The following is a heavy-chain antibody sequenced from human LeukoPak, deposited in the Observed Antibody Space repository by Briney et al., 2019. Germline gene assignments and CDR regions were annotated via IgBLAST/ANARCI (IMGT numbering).Heavy chain of an antibody. D-gene: IGHD3-10*01. Sequence: GGSLRLSCAASGLSFNTYWMHWVRQDPGKGLVWVSRINSDGSNTNYADSVKARFTISRDNAKNTLYLQMNSLRAEDTAVYYCARDPRGGTLDYWGQGTLVTVSS. CDR2: INSDGSNT. J-gene: IGHJ4*02. V-gene: IGHV3-74*01. CDR1: GLSFNTYW. CDR3: ARDPRGGTLDY.